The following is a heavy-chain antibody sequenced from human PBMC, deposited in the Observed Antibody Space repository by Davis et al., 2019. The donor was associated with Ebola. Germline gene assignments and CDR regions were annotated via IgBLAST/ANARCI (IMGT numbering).Heavy chain of an antibody. Sequence: AASVKVSCKASGGTFSSYAISWVRQAPGQGLEWMGGIIPIFGTANYAQKFQGRVTITADKSTSTAYMELSSLRSEDTAVYYCARVWLFHYGMDVWGQGTTVTVSS. V-gene: IGHV1-69*06. CDR2: IIPIFGTA. J-gene: IGHJ6*02. CDR1: GGTFSSYA. CDR3: ARVWLFHYGMDV. D-gene: IGHD3-16*01.